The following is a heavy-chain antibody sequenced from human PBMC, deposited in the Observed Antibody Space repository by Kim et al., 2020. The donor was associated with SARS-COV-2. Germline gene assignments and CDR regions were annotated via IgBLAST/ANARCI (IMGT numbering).Heavy chain of an antibody. J-gene: IGHJ4*02. V-gene: IGHV3-21*01. Sequence: IYYADSVKGRFTISRDNAKNSLYLQMNSLRAEDTAVYYCAREQLASTVDYWGQGTLVTVSS. CDR2: I. CDR3: AREQLASTVDY. D-gene: IGHD6-13*01.